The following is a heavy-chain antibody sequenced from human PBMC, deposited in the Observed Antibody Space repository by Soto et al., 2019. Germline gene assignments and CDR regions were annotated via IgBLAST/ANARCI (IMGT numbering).Heavy chain of an antibody. CDR2: IYWDDDK. CDR3: AHSVLGYCSGGSCYLFDP. Sequence: SGPTLVNPTQTLTLTCTFSGFSLSTSGVGVGWIRQPPGKALEWLALIYWDDDKRYSPSLKSRLTITKDTSKNQVVLTMTNMDPVDTATYYCAHSVLGYCSGGSCYLFDPWGQGTLVTVSS. V-gene: IGHV2-5*02. D-gene: IGHD2-15*01. CDR1: GFSLSTSGVG. J-gene: IGHJ5*02.